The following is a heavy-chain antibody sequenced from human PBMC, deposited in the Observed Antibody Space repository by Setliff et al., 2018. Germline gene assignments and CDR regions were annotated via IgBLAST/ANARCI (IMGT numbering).Heavy chain of an antibody. CDR3: ARGPFLEWSLYYDY. CDR1: GYTFTGYY. V-gene: IGHV1-2*06. CDR2: INPNSGGT. D-gene: IGHD3-3*01. Sequence: ASVKVSCKASGYTFTGYYMHWVRQAPGQGLEWMGRINPNSGGTNYAQKFQGRVTMTRDTSISTAYMELSRLRSDDTAVYYCARGPFLEWSLYYDYWGQGSLVTV. J-gene: IGHJ4*02.